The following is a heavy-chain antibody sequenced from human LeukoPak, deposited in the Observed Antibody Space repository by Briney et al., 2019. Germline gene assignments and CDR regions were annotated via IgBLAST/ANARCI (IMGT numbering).Heavy chain of an antibody. Sequence: PSETLSLTCAVYGGSFSGYYWSWIRQPPGKGLEWIGEINHSGSTNYNPSLKSRVTISVDTSKNQFSLKLSSVTAADTALYYCARDWFTRLGELSPDRAFDYWGQGTLVTVSS. V-gene: IGHV4-34*01. D-gene: IGHD3-16*02. CDR1: GGSFSGYY. CDR3: ARDWFTRLGELSPDRAFDY. J-gene: IGHJ4*02. CDR2: INHSGST.